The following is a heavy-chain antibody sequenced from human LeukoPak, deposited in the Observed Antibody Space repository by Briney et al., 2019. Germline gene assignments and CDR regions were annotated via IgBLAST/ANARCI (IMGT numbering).Heavy chain of an antibody. CDR2: IIPILGIA. Sequence: ASVKVSCKASGGTFSSYAISWVRQAPGQGLEWMGRIIPILGIANYAQKFQGRVTITADKSTSTAYMELSSLRSEDTAVYYCARGLGTYYYDSSGPRGDWFDPWGQGTLVTVSS. D-gene: IGHD3-22*01. V-gene: IGHV1-69*04. CDR3: ARGLGTYYYDSSGPRGDWFDP. J-gene: IGHJ5*02. CDR1: GGTFSSYA.